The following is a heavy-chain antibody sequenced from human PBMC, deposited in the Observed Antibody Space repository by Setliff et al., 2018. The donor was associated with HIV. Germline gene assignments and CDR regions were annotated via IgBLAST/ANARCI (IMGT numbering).Heavy chain of an antibody. CDR1: GYTFTSYA. D-gene: IGHD1-1*01. Sequence: ASVKVSCKASGYTFTSYAMNWVRQAPGQGLEWMGWINAYNGNTNYAQKLQGRVTMTTDTSTSTGYMELRSLRSDDTAVYYCARGLEAFDIWGQGTMVTVSS. CDR3: ARGLEAFDI. V-gene: IGHV1-18*01. CDR2: INAYNGNT. J-gene: IGHJ3*02.